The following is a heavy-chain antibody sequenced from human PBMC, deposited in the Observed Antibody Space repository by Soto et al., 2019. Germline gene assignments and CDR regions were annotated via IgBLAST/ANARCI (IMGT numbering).Heavy chain of an antibody. V-gene: IGHV3-7*05. CDR2: IKQDGSEK. Sequence: EVQLVESGGGSVQPGGSLRLSCAASGFTFSSYWMSWVRQAPGKGLEWVANIKQDGSEKYYVDSVKGRFTISRDNAKNSLYLQMNSLRAEDTAVYYCANTLNTVTTFGAGENWGQGTLVTVSS. CDR3: ANTLNTVTTFGAGEN. D-gene: IGHD4-17*01. J-gene: IGHJ4*02. CDR1: GFTFSSYW.